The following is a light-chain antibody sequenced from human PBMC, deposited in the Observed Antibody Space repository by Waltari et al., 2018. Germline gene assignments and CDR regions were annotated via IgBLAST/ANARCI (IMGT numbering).Light chain of an antibody. CDR2: EVI. CDR1: SSDIGDYDY. J-gene: IGLJ1*01. Sequence: QSALTQPPSASGSPGESVTISRPGTSSDIGDYDYVPWYQQHPGKAPKLMIYEVIKRPSGVPDRFSGSKSGNTASLTVSGLQAEDEADYYCCSYAGTNNFYVFGTGTKVTVL. V-gene: IGLV2-8*01. CDR3: CSYAGTNNFYV.